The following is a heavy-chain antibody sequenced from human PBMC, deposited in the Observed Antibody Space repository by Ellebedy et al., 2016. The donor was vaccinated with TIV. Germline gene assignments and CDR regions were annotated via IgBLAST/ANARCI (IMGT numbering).Heavy chain of an antibody. V-gene: IGHV4-30-2*01. D-gene: IGHD2-21*02. CDR1: GGSISSGGYS. Sequence: MPSETLSLTCAVSGGSISSGGYSWNWIRQPQGKGLEWIGYIYHSGSSYYNPSLKSRVTISVDRSKNQFSLKLSSVTAADPAVYYLARGVGTPNEAFDIWGQGTTVTVSS. CDR2: IYHSGSS. J-gene: IGHJ3*02. CDR3: ARGVGTPNEAFDI.